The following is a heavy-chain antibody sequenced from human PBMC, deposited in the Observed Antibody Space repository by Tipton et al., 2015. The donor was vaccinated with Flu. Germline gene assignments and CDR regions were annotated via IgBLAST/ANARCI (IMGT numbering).Heavy chain of an antibody. V-gene: IGHV3-74*01. Sequence: AVSGFTFSSYWMHWVRQAPGKGLVWVSRINSDGSGTSYADSVKGRFTISRDNAKNTLYLQMNSLRAEDTAVYYCARGGGSGSYRYGMDVWGQGTTVTVSS. CDR2: INSDGSGT. CDR3: ARGGGSGSYRYGMDV. J-gene: IGHJ6*02. CDR1: GFTFSSYW. D-gene: IGHD3-10*01.